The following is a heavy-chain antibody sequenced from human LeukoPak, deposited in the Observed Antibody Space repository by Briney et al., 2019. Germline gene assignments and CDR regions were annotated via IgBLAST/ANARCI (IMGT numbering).Heavy chain of an antibody. CDR1: GYTLTELS. J-gene: IGHJ4*02. CDR3: ATDRKDTAMMGY. D-gene: IGHD5-18*01. Sequence: GASVTVSCTVSGYTLTELSMHWVRQAPGKGLEWMGGFDPEDGETIYAQKFQGRVTMTEDTSTDTAYMELSSLRSEDTAVYYCATDRKDTAMMGYWGQGTLVTVSS. V-gene: IGHV1-24*01. CDR2: FDPEDGET.